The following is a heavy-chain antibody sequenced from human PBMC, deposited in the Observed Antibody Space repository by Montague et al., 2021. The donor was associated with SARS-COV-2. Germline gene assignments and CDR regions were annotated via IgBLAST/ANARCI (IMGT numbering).Heavy chain of an antibody. J-gene: IGHJ1*01. Sequence: SLRLSCAASGFTFSSYAMRWVQDSFAEPLTLAWHIAADGNGTRLNSCHPGRFTIARDNSKNTPYLQMNSLRPEDTAIYYCAAEAGSFGFERFRHWAQGT. CDR3: AAEAGSFGFERFRH. D-gene: IGHD1-1*01. CDR2: IAADGNGT. V-gene: IGHV3-30-3*01. CDR1: GFTFSSYA.